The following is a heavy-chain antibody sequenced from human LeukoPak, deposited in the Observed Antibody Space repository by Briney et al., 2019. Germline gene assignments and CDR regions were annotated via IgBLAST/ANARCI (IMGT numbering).Heavy chain of an antibody. J-gene: IGHJ4*02. D-gene: IGHD1-26*01. CDR3: ARDSGSYNFDY. V-gene: IGHV3-33*01. CDR2: IRYDGGNK. Sequence: QSGGSLRLSCAASGFTFSSYGMHWVRQAPGKGLEWVAVIRYDGGNKYYADSVKGRFTISRDNSKNTLYLQMNSLRAEDTAVYYCARDSGSYNFDYWGQGTLVTVSS. CDR1: GFTFSSYG.